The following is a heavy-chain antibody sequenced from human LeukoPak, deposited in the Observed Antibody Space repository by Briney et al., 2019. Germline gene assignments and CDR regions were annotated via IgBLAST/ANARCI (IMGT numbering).Heavy chain of an antibody. D-gene: IGHD3-3*01. J-gene: IGHJ4*02. V-gene: IGHV4-59*08. CDR1: GGSISSYY. Sequence: SETLSLTCTGSGGSISSYYWSWIRQPPGKGLEWIGHISHSGSTNYIPSLKSRVTISVDTSKNQFSLKLSSVTAADTAVYYCARQVADFWSGNPFDYWGQGTLVTVSS. CDR2: ISHSGST. CDR3: ARQVADFWSGNPFDY.